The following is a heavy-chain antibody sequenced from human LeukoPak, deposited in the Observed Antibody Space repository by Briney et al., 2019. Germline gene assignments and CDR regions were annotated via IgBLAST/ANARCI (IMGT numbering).Heavy chain of an antibody. D-gene: IGHD3-9*01. CDR3: ATDLPDKYFDWDDAFDI. J-gene: IGHJ3*02. CDR1: GYTLTELS. V-gene: IGHV1-24*01. CDR2: FDPEDGET. Sequence: ASVKVSCKVSGYTLTELSMHWVRQAPGKGLEWMGGFDPEDGETICAQKFQGRVTMTEDTSTDTAYMELSSLRSEDTAVYYCATDLPDKYFDWDDAFDIWGQGTMVTVSS.